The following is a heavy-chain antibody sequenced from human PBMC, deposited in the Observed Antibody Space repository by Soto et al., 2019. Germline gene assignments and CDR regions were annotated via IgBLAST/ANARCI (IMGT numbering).Heavy chain of an antibody. CDR1: GFTFSSFA. CDR3: AKDPPTTGSTFDY. D-gene: IGHD2-8*01. J-gene: IGHJ4*02. CDR2: INKSGGST. V-gene: IGHV3-23*01. Sequence: EVQLLESGGGLVQPGGSLRLSCAASGFTFSSFAMSWVRQAPGKGLEWVSTINKSGGSTYYADSVKGRFTISRHNSKNVLFLQINGLRAEDTAVYYCAKDPPTTGSTFDYWGRGTLVTVCS.